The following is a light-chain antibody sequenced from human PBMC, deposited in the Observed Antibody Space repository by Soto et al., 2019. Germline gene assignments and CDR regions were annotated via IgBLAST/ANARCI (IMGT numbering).Light chain of an antibody. CDR3: QHRYSTPL. CDR2: AAS. V-gene: IGKV1-39*01. CDR1: QSISSY. Sequence: DLQITQAPPSLSASVGARVTITCRASQSISSYLNWYQQKPGKAPNLLIYAASSLQSGVPSRFSVSGSGTDFPLTISSMQPEDFATEDCQHRYSTPLFGQGTRLEIK. J-gene: IGKJ5*01.